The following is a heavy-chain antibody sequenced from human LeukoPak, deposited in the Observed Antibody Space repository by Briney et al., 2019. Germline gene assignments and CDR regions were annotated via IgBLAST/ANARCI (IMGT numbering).Heavy chain of an antibody. CDR1: GCTFTSYY. CDR2: VKSTGGST. V-gene: IGHV1-46*01. Sequence: GASVKVSCKASGCTFTSYYMHWVRQAPGQGLEWVGLVKSTGGSTTYAQKFQGRVTMTRDTSTSTFYMELSSLRSEDTAVYYCTTERGGSYNDCWGQGTLVTVSS. D-gene: IGHD1-26*01. CDR3: TTERGGSYNDC. J-gene: IGHJ4*02.